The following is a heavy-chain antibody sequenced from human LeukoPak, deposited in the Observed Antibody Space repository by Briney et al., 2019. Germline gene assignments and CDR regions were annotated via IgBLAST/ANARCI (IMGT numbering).Heavy chain of an antibody. CDR1: GFIFSNYA. V-gene: IGHV3-23*01. D-gene: IGHD6-13*01. Sequence: GGSLRLSCAASGFIFSNYAMSWVRQAPGKGLEWVSAISGSGDSIYYADSVKGRFTISRDNSKDTLFLQMNSLRAEDTAVYYCAKDILAAGLFFDYWGQGTLVTVSS. CDR2: ISGSGDSI. J-gene: IGHJ4*02. CDR3: AKDILAAGLFFDY.